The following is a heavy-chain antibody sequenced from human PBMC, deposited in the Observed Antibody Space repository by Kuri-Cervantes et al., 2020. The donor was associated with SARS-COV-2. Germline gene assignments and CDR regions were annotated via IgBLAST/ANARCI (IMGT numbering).Heavy chain of an antibody. D-gene: IGHD2-2*01. J-gene: IGHJ5*02. CDR3: ARGGCSSTSCYSKPQKNWFDP. Sequence: SQTLSLTCAVYGGSFSGYYWSWIRQPPGKGLEWIGEINHSGSTNYNPSLKSRVTISVDTSKNQFSLKLSSVTAADTAVYYCARGGCSSTSCYSKPQKNWFDPWGQGTLVTVSS. CDR2: INHSGST. V-gene: IGHV4-34*01. CDR1: GGSFSGYY.